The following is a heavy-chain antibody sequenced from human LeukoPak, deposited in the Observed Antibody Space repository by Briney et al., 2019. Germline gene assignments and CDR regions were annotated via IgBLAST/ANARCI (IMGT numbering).Heavy chain of an antibody. CDR1: GFTFSSYS. J-gene: IGHJ5*02. V-gene: IGHV3-21*01. CDR3: ARDRINWFDP. Sequence: GGSLRLSCAASGFTFSSYSMNWVRQAPGKGLEWVSSIGSSSSYIYYADSVKGRFTISRDNAKNSLYLQMNSLRAEDTAVYYCARDRINWFDPWGQGTLVTVSS. D-gene: IGHD2/OR15-2a*01. CDR2: IGSSSSYI.